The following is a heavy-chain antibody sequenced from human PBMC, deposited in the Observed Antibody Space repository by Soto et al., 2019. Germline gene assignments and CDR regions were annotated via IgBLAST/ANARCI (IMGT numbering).Heavy chain of an antibody. Sequence: ASVKVSCKASGYTFTSYAIHWVRQAPGQRLEWMGWINAGNGNTKYSQKFQGRVTITRDTSASTAYMELRSLTSEDTAVYYCARDGAVSGNSNFDYWGQGTLVTVST. D-gene: IGHD6-19*01. V-gene: IGHV1-3*01. CDR1: GYTFTSYA. CDR2: INAGNGNT. J-gene: IGHJ4*02. CDR3: ARDGAVSGNSNFDY.